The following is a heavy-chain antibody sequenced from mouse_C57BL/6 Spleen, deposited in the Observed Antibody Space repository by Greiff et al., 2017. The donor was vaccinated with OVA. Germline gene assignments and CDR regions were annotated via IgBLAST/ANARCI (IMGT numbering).Heavy chain of an antibody. J-gene: IGHJ4*01. Sequence: EVQLQESGPGLVKPSQSLSLTCSVTGYSITSGYYWNWIRQFPGNKLEWMGYISYDGSNNYNPSLKNRISITRDTSKNQFFLKLNSVSTEDTATYYCARVGLHHAVDYWGQGTSVTVSS. D-gene: IGHD2-2*01. CDR3: ARVGLHHAVDY. CDR2: ISYDGSN. CDR1: GYSITSGYY. V-gene: IGHV3-6*01.